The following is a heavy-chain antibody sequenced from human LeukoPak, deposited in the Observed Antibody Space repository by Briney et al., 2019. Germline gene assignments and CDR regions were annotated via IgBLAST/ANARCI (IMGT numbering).Heavy chain of an antibody. J-gene: IGHJ4*02. V-gene: IGHV3-9*03. CDR1: GFTFDDYA. CDR2: ISWNSGSI. CDR3: AKGDSSGYYYANLDY. D-gene: IGHD3-22*01. Sequence: GGSLRLSCAASGFTFDDYAMHWVRQAPGKGLEWVSGISWNSGSIGYADSVKGRFTISRDNAKSSLYLQMNSLRAEDMALYYCAKGDSSGYYYANLDYWGQGTLVTVSS.